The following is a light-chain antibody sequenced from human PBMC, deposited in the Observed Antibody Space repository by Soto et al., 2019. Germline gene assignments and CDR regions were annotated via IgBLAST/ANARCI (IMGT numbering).Light chain of an antibody. CDR1: SGHSNYA. CDR2: LNSDGSH. CDR3: QTWATGIRV. V-gene: IGLV4-69*01. J-gene: IGLJ3*02. Sequence: QPVLTQSPSPSASLGASVKLTCTLSSGHSNYAIAWHQQQPEKGPRYLMNLNSDGSHTKGDGIPDRFSGSSSGAERYLTISSLQSEDEADYYCQTWATGIRVFGGGTKVTVL.